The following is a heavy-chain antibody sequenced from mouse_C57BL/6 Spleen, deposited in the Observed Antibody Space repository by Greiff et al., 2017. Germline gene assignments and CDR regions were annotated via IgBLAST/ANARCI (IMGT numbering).Heavy chain of an antibody. CDR3: ARGGYDSNYGYAMDY. Sequence: DVKLQESGPELVKPGASVKISCKASGYSFTGYYMHWVKQSSEKSLEWIGEINPSTGGTSYNQKFKGKATLTVDKSSSTAYMQLKSLTSEDSAVYYCARGGYDSNYGYAMDYWGQGTSVTVSS. CDR1: GYSFTGYY. D-gene: IGHD2-5*01. J-gene: IGHJ4*01. CDR2: INPSTGGT. V-gene: IGHV1-43*01.